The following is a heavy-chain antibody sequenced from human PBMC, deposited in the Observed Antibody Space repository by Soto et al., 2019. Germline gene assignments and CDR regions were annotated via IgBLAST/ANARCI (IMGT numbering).Heavy chain of an antibody. CDR2: ISHDGSDK. CDR3: AKENQHLVHDY. V-gene: IGHV3-30*18. CDR1: GFTFRNYG. Sequence: GGSLRLSCAASGFTFRNYGMHWVRQAPGKGLEWVAVISHDGSDKYYADSMKGRFIISRDNSENTLFLNMNSLKPEDTAVYYCAKENQHLVHDYWGQGTLVTVSS. J-gene: IGHJ4*02. D-gene: IGHD6-13*01.